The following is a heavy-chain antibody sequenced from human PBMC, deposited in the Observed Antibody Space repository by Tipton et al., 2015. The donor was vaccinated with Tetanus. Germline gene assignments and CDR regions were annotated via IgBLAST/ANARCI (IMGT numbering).Heavy chain of an antibody. CDR2: VYHNGNT. CDR3: ARANNDYPKKGPFDY. CDR1: GGSFSGYY. Sequence: TLSLTCAVYGGSFSGYYWNWIRQPPGKEPEWVGYVYHNGNTNYHPSLKGRLTISVDTSKNQFSLNLKSVITADTAIYYCARANNDYPKKGPFDYWGQGILVTVSS. J-gene: IGHJ4*02. D-gene: IGHD5-12*01. V-gene: IGHV4-59*01.